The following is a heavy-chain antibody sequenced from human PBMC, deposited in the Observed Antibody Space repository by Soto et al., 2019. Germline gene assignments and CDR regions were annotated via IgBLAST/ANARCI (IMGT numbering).Heavy chain of an antibody. CDR1: GYTFTSNS. Sequence: QVQLVQSGAELKKPGASVKVSCATSGYTFTSNSITWVRQAPGQGLEWMGWISAYNGETSYAEKFQGRLTRPTDTSTSTAYMELRSLRSDDTAVYYCARVWGSYRAPSGGAGFDPWGQGTLVTVSS. CDR2: ISAYNGET. V-gene: IGHV1-18*04. J-gene: IGHJ5*02. D-gene: IGHD3-16*02. CDR3: ARVWGSYRAPSGGAGFDP.